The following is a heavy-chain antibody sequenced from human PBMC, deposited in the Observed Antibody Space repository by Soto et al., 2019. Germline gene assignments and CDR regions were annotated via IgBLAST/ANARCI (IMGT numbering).Heavy chain of an antibody. J-gene: IGHJ3*02. CDR3: ARVIYYDSSGYYSGGATGGNAFDI. D-gene: IGHD3-22*01. CDR2: IYHSGST. V-gene: IGHV4-30-2*01. CDR1: GGSIGSGGYS. Sequence: SETLSLTCAVSGGSIGSGGYSWSWIRQPPGKGLEWIGYIYHSGSTYYNPSLKSRVTISVDRSKNQFSLKLSSVTAADTAVYYCARVIYYDSSGYYSGGATGGNAFDIWGQGTMVT.